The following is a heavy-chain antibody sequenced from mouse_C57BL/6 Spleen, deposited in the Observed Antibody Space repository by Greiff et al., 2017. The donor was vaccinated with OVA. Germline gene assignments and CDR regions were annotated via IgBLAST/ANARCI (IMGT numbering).Heavy chain of an antibody. CDR2: IYPGSGST. V-gene: IGHV1-55*01. CDR3: ARGGDYDGYWYFDV. J-gene: IGHJ1*03. Sequence: QVQLKQSGAELVKPGASVKMSCKASGYTFTSYWITWVKQRPGQGLEWIGDIYPGSGSTTYNEKFKSKATLTVDTSSSTAYMQLSSLTSEDSAVYDCARGGDYDGYWYFDVWGTGTTVTVSS. CDR1: GYTFTSYW. D-gene: IGHD2-4*01.